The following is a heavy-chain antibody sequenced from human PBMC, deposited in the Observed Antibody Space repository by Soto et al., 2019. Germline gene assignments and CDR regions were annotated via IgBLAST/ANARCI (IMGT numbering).Heavy chain of an antibody. CDR3: ATDPFYYASGF. Sequence: GGSLRLSCAASGFTFSGQYMTWIRQAPGKGLEWVSKISSDATLTYYADSVKGRFTVSRDNAKKALYLQMNSLRAEDTAIYYCATDPFYYASGFWGQGTLVTVSS. V-gene: IGHV3-11*01. CDR2: ISSDATLT. D-gene: IGHD3-10*01. J-gene: IGHJ4*02. CDR1: GFTFSGQY.